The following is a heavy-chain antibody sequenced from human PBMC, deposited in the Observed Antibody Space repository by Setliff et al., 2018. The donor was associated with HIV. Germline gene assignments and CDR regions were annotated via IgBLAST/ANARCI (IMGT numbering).Heavy chain of an antibody. CDR2: IYFNGVT. J-gene: IGHJ3*02. D-gene: IGHD6-19*01. V-gene: IGHV4-59*08. CDR1: GGSMKPYY. CDR3: ARREGVRYSSGYYGGAFDI. Sequence: SETLSLTCTVSGGSMKPYYWSWIRQPPGKGPEWIGFIYFNGVTDYNPSLKSRLIMSLDMSRNQVSLKMTSVTAADTAVYYCARREGVRYSSGYYGGAFDIWGQGTVVTVTS.